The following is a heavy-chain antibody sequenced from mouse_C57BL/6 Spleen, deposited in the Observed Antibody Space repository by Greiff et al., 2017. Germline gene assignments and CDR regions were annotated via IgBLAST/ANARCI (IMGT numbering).Heavy chain of an antibody. CDR3: ARRYGSRDWFAY. CDR2: IDPSDSYT. J-gene: IGHJ3*01. CDR1: GYTFTSYW. D-gene: IGHD1-1*01. V-gene: IGHV1-69*01. Sequence: QVQLQQPGAELVMPGASVKLSCKASGYTFTSYWMHWVKQRPGQGLEWIGEIDPSDSYTNYNQKFKGKSTLTVDKSSSTAYMQLSSLTSEDSAVYYWARRYGSRDWFAYWGQGTLVTVSA.